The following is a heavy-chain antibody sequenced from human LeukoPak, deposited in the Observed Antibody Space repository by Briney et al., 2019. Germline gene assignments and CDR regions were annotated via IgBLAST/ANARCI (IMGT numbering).Heavy chain of an antibody. CDR2: INSDGGST. J-gene: IGHJ4*02. V-gene: IGHV3-74*01. D-gene: IGHD2-8*01. CDR3: TRAGLYRHDY. Sequence: GGSLRLSCAASGFTFSSYWVHWVRQAPGKGLVWVSRINSDGGSTSYADSVTGRFTISRDNAKNTLYLQMNSLRAEDTAVYYCTRAGLYRHDYWGQGTLVSVSS. CDR1: GFTFSSYW.